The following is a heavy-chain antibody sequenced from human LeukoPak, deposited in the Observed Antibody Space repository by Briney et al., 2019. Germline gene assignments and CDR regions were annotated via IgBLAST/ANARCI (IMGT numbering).Heavy chain of an antibody. CDR3: ARDYDSSGYLIDY. CDR2: IKQDGSEK. J-gene: IGHJ4*02. V-gene: IGHV3-7*03. D-gene: IGHD3-22*01. CDR1: GFTFSSYW. Sequence: GGSLRLSCAASGFTFSSYWMSWVRQAPGKGLEWVANIKQDGSEKYYVDSVKGRFTISRDDAKNSLYLQMNSLRAEDTAVYYCARDYDSSGYLIDYWGQGTLVTVSS.